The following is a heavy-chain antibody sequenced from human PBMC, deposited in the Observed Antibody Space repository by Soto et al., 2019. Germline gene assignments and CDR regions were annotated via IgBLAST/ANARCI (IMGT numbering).Heavy chain of an antibody. J-gene: IGHJ6*02. Sequence: SETLSLTCTVSGGSIGSGGYSWTWIRQSPGKGLEWIGYTYQSGSAYYNPSLKSRVTISVDRSKNQFSLNLTSVTAADTAVYYCARDYYGMDVWGQGTTVTVSS. V-gene: IGHV4-30-2*06. CDR1: GGSIGSGGYS. CDR3: ARDYYGMDV. CDR2: TYQSGSA.